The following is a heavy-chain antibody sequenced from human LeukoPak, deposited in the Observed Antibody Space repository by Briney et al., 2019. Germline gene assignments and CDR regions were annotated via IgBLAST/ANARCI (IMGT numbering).Heavy chain of an antibody. CDR2: IFYSGTT. V-gene: IGHV4-39*07. CDR1: GASITSDSFY. D-gene: IGHD4-23*01. J-gene: IGHJ4*02. CDR3: VRDKTFDVVNFFES. Sequence: PSETLSLTCTVSGASITSDSFYWGWIRQPPGKGLEWIGSIFYSGTTYFNPSLESRLTMSPDTSKNQFSLKLSSATAADTAVYYCVRDKTFDVVNFFESRGQGTLVTVSS.